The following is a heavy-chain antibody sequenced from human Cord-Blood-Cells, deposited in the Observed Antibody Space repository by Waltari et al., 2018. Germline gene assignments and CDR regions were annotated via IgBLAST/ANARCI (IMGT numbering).Heavy chain of an antibody. CDR3: ARTKYYEFWSGYYAFDI. Sequence: QVQLVQSGAEVKKPGSSVKVSCKASGGTFSSYAISWVRQAPEQGLEWMGGIIPVFGTANYAQKFQGRVTITAHESTSTAYMELSSLRAEDTAVYYCARTKYYEFWSGYYAFDIWGQGTMVTVSS. J-gene: IGHJ3*02. D-gene: IGHD3-3*01. CDR1: GGTFSSYA. V-gene: IGHV1-69*12. CDR2: IIPVFGTA.